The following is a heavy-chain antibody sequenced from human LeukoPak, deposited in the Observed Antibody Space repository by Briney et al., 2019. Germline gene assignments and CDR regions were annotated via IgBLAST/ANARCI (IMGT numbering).Heavy chain of an antibody. Sequence: GGSLRLSCAASGFTFSTYAMSWVRQAPGKGLEWVSTVSGSGGSTNYADSVKGRFTISRDNSEKTLDLQMNSLRAEDTAVYYCAKGRQGSGYDLESWGQGSLVTVSS. CDR3: AKGRQGSGYDLES. D-gene: IGHD5-12*01. J-gene: IGHJ5*02. CDR2: VSGSGGST. CDR1: GFTFSTYA. V-gene: IGHV3-23*01.